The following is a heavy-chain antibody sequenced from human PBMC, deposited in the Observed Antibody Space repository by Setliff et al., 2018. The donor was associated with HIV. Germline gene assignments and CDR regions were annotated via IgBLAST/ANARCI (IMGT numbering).Heavy chain of an antibody. V-gene: IGHV3-23*01. D-gene: IGHD6-13*01. CDR3: AKDFSPGSWRFAPDY. J-gene: IGHJ4*02. Sequence: GGSLRLSCAASGFTFSTYAMSWIRQAPGKGLEWVSYISSSGSPIYYADSVKGRFTISRDNSKNALFLQMNSLRADDTAVYYCAKDFSPGSWRFAPDYWGQGILVTVSS. CDR1: GFTFSTYA. CDR2: ISSSGSPI.